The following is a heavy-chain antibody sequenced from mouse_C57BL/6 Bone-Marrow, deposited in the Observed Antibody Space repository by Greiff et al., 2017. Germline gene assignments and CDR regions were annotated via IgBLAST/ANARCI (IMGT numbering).Heavy chain of an antibody. Sequence: EVQLQQSGPELVKPGASVKISCKASGYSFTGYYMNWVTQSPEKSLEWIGEINPSTGGTTYNQKFKAKATLTVDKSSSTAYMQLKSLTSEESAVYYCARDYGSSSFAYWGQGTLVTVSA. CDR3: ARDYGSSSFAY. CDR2: INPSTGGT. CDR1: GYSFTGYY. D-gene: IGHD1-1*01. J-gene: IGHJ3*01. V-gene: IGHV1-42*01.